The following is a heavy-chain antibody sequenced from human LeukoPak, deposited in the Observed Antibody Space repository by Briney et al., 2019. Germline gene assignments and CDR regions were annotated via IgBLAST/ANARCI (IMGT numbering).Heavy chain of an antibody. J-gene: IGHJ4*02. CDR1: GFTFSNYW. Sequence: GGSLRLSCVVSGFTFSNYWMSWVRQAPGKGLEWVANIKQDESEKYYVDSVKGRFTISRDNAKNSLYLQMNSLRAEDTAVYYCARGAAAGKFDYWGQGALVTVSS. V-gene: IGHV3-7*01. CDR2: IKQDESEK. D-gene: IGHD6-13*01. CDR3: ARGAAAGKFDY.